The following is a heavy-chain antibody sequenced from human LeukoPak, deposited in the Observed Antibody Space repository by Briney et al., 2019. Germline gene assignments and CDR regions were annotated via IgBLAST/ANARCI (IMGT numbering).Heavy chain of an antibody. J-gene: IGHJ4*02. CDR1: GGSFSGYY. V-gene: IGHV4-34*01. CDR2: INHSGST. CDR3: ATTREAYGESY. D-gene: IGHD3-16*01. Sequence: SETLSLTCAVYGGSFSGYYWSWIRQPPGKGLEWIGEINHSGSTNYNPSLKSRVTISVDTSKNQFPLKLSSVTAADTAVYYCATTREAYGESYWGQGTLVTVSS.